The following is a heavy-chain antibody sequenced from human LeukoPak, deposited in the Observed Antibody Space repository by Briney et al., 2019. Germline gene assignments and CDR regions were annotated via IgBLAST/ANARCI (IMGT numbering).Heavy chain of an antibody. CDR2: INPSGGST. CDR3: ARERRYYGSGSYTDMDV. CDR1: GYTFTSYY. V-gene: IGHV1-46*01. J-gene: IGHJ6*03. Sequence: ASVKVSCKASGYTFTSYYMHWVRQAPGQGLEWMGIINPSGGSTSYAQKFQGRVTITADESTSTAYMELSSLRSEDTAVYYCARERRYYGSGSYTDMDVWGKGTTVTVSS. D-gene: IGHD3-10*01.